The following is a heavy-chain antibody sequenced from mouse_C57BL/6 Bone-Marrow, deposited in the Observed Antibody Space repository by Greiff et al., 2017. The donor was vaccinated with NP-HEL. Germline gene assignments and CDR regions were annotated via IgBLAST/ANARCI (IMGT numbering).Heavy chain of an antibody. CDR2: IYPRSGNT. CDR3: ARPLLLRSYFDV. Sequence: VQLKESGAELARPGASVKLSCKASGYTFTSYGISWVKQRTGQGLEWIGEIYPRSGNTYYNEKFKGKATLTADKSSSTAYMELRSLTSEDSAVYFCARPLLLRSYFDVWGTGTTVTVSS. V-gene: IGHV1-81*01. CDR1: GYTFTSYG. D-gene: IGHD1-1*01. J-gene: IGHJ1*03.